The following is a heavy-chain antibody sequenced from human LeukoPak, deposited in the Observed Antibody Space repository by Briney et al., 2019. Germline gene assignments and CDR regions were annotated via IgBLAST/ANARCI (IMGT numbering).Heavy chain of an antibody. CDR1: GGSISSYY. CDR2: IYYSGST. Sequence: SETLSLTCTVSGGSISSYYWSWIRQPPGKGLEWIGYIYYSGSTNYNPSLKSRVTISVDTSKNQFSLKLSSVTAADTAVYYCARGGSRIAALIFDYWGQGTLVTVSS. D-gene: IGHD6-6*01. V-gene: IGHV4-59*01. J-gene: IGHJ4*02. CDR3: ARGGSRIAALIFDY.